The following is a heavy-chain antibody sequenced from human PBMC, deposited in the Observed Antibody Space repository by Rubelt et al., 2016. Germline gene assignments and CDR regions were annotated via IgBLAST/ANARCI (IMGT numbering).Heavy chain of an antibody. J-gene: IGHJ4*02. CDR2: IYHSGST. CDR3: AKGGGENYFDY. V-gene: IGHV4-4*02. D-gene: IGHD3-10*01. Sequence: QVQLQESGPGLVKPSGTLSLTCAVSGGSISSSNWWSWVRQPPGKGLEWIGEIYHSGSTNYNPSLKGRVTISLNKSKNQFSLKLSAVTAADTAVYYCAKGGGENYFDYWGQGTLVAVSS. CDR1: GGSISSSNW.